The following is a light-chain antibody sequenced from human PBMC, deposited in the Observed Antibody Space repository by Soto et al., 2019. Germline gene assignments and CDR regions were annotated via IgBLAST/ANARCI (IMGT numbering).Light chain of an antibody. CDR3: QQYGNSRYT. J-gene: IGKJ2*01. CDR2: GAS. CDR1: QSVSSGY. Sequence: EIVLTQSPGTLSLSPGERATLSCRASQSVSSGYLAWYQQKPGQAPRLLIYGASSRAAGIPGRFSGSGSGTDFTLTISRLEPEDFAVYYCQQYGNSRYTFGQGTKVDIK. V-gene: IGKV3-20*01.